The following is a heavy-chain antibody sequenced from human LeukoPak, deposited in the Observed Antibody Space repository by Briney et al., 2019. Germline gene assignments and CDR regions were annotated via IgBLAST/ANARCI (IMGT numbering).Heavy chain of an antibody. V-gene: IGHV1-46*01. Sequence: ASMKVSCKASGYTFTSYYMHWVRQAPGQGLEWMGIINPSGGSTSYAQKFQGRVTMTRDTSTSTAYMELSSLRSEDTAVYYCARVMITFGGVIDYNWFDPWGQGTLVTVSS. CDR3: ARVMITFGGVIDYNWFDP. D-gene: IGHD3-16*02. J-gene: IGHJ5*02. CDR2: INPSGGST. CDR1: GYTFTSYY.